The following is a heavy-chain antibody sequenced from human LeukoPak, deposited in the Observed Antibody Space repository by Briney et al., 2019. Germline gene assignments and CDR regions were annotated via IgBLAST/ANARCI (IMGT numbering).Heavy chain of an antibody. CDR1: GFTFSSYW. D-gene: IGHD3-22*01. Sequence: GGSLRLSCAASGFTFSSYWMHWVRQAPGKGLMWVSRIKSDGSTNSADSVKGRFTISRDNAKNTVSLQMNSLRAEDTGVYYCARAPSEIGGYYPEYFRHWGQGTLVTVSS. J-gene: IGHJ1*01. CDR2: IKSDGST. V-gene: IGHV3-74*01. CDR3: ARAPSEIGGYYPEYFRH.